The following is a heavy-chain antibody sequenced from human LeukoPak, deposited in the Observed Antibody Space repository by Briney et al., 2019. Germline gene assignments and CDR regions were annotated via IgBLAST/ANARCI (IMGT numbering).Heavy chain of an antibody. CDR2: INPNTGGT. D-gene: IGHD1-26*01. Sequence: ASVKVSCKTSGFSFSVYYMLWVRQAPGQGLEWVGWINPNTGGTNYAQKLQGRVTMTRDTSSSVAYLELSGLRSDDTAVYYCARGQVGAAYSFWGQGTLVTVSS. J-gene: IGHJ4*02. CDR3: ARGQVGAAYSF. V-gene: IGHV1-2*02. CDR1: GFSFSVYY.